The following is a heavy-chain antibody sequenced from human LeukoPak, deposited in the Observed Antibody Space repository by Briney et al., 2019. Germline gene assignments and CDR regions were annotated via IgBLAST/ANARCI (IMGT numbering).Heavy chain of an antibody. V-gene: IGHV1-2*02. J-gene: IGHJ4*02. CDR2: IKPKTGAT. CDR1: GYNFSDYF. Sequence: ASVKVSGKASGYNFSDYFLNWVRQAPGQGLEWVGWIKPKTGATNFPQKFQGRVTMTTDTSINTAYLELSSLKSDDTAVYFCARDRVSGVIEWGFDIWGQGTLVTVSS. D-gene: IGHD2-21*01. CDR3: ARDRVSGVIEWGFDI.